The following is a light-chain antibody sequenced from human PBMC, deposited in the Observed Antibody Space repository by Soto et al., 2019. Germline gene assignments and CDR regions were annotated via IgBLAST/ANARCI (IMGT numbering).Light chain of an antibody. Sequence: EIVLTQAPGTLSLSPGERATLSCGASQSVTNNYLAWYQQKPGQSPRLLISGASTRATGIPDRFSGSGSGTDFTLTISSLDPEDFAVYFCQLYGSSVTFGQGTRLRL. CDR2: GAS. CDR1: QSVTNNY. J-gene: IGKJ5*01. V-gene: IGKV3-20*01. CDR3: QLYGSSVT.